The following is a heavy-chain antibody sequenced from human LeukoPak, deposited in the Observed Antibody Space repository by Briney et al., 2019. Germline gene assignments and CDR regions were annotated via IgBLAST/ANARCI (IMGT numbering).Heavy chain of an antibody. CDR3: ARDRSSWSPFYYFDY. D-gene: IGHD6-13*01. Sequence: PGRSLRLSCAATRFTFSNYCMHWVRQAPGKGLEWVAVIWFDGSNKHYADSVKGRFTISRDNSKNTLFLLMNGLRAEDTAVYYCARDRSSWSPFYYFDYWGRGTLVTVSS. V-gene: IGHV3-33*01. CDR2: IWFDGSNK. J-gene: IGHJ4*02. CDR1: RFTFSNYC.